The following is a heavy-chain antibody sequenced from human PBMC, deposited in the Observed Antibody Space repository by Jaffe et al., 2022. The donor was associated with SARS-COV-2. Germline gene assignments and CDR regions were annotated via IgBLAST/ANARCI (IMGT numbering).Heavy chain of an antibody. D-gene: IGHD3-16*01. Sequence: QVQLVQSGAEVKKPGASVKVSCKASGYTFTSYYMHWVRQAPGQGLEWMGIINPSGGSTSYAQKFQGRVTMTRDTSTSTVYMELSSLRSEDTAVYYCARDTVGQARLYYYYGMDVWGQGTTVTVSS. CDR1: GYTFTSYY. CDR3: ARDTVGQARLYYYYGMDV. J-gene: IGHJ6*02. CDR2: INPSGGST. V-gene: IGHV1-46*01.